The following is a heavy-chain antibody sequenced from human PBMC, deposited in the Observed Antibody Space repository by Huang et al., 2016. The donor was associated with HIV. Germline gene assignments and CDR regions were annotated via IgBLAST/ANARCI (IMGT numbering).Heavy chain of an antibody. CDR1: GFTFSNAW. Sequence: EVQLVESGGGLVKPGGSLRLSCAASGFTFSNAWMSWVHQAQGKGREGGGRIKRKTDGGKTDYAEPVKGRFTISRDDSKNTLYLQMNSLKTEDTAVYYCTTESESSGWTMDHDAFDIWGQGTMVTVSS. J-gene: IGHJ3*02. CDR3: TTESESSGWTMDHDAFDI. V-gene: IGHV3-15*01. D-gene: IGHD6-19*01. CDR2: IKRKTDGGKT.